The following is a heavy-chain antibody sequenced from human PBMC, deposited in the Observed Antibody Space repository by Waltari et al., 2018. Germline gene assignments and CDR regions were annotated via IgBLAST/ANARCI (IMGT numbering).Heavy chain of an antibody. Sequence: QLQLQESGPGLVKSSETLSLTCTVSDGSISSSGFYWGWIRQPPGKGLEWIGSIYYSGSTYYNPSLKSRVTISVDTSKNQFSLRLSSVTAADTAVYYCATSAARPYYFDYWGQGTLVTVSS. CDR3: ATSAARPYYFDY. CDR2: IYYSGST. CDR1: DGSISSSGFY. J-gene: IGHJ4*02. V-gene: IGHV4-39*01. D-gene: IGHD6-6*01.